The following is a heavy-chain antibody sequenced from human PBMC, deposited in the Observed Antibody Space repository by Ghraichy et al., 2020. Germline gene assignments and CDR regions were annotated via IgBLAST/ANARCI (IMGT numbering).Heavy chain of an antibody. V-gene: IGHV7-4-1*02. CDR2: INTNTGNP. D-gene: IGHD4/OR15-4a*01. CDR1: GYTFTNYA. J-gene: IGHJ4*02. Sequence: ASVKVSCKASGYTFTNYAVNWVRQAPGQGLEWMGWINTNTGNPIYAQGFTGRLVFSLDTSVSTSYLQIRSLKAEDTAVYFCVRGGAVAGNVLVPSTPMAHWGQGTPVTVSS. CDR3: VRGGAVAGNVLVPSTPMAH.